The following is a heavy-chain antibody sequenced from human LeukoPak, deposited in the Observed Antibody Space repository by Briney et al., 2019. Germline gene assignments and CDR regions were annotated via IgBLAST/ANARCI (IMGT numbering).Heavy chain of an antibody. D-gene: IGHD3-22*01. CDR1: GGTFSSYA. Sequence: SVKVSCKASGGTFSSYAISWVRQAPGQGLEWMGGIIPIFGTANYAQKFQGRVTITTDESTSTGYMELSSLRSEDTAVYYCARMYYYDSSGSAEGGFDYWGQGTLVTVSS. J-gene: IGHJ4*02. CDR2: IIPIFGTA. V-gene: IGHV1-69*05. CDR3: ARMYYYDSSGSAEGGFDY.